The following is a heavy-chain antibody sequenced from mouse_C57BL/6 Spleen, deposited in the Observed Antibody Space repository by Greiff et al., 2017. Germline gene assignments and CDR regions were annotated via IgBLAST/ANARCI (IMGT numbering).Heavy chain of an antibody. CDR3: ARSGLRAWFAY. D-gene: IGHD2-4*01. CDR2: IHPNSGST. V-gene: IGHV1-64*01. CDR1: GYTFTSYW. Sequence: QVQLQQPGAELVKPGASVKLSCKASGYTFTSYWMHWVKQRPGQGLEWIGMIHPNSGSTNYNEKFKSKATLTVDKSSSTASMQLSSLTSEDSAVYYCARSGLRAWFAYWGQGTLVTVSA. J-gene: IGHJ3*01.